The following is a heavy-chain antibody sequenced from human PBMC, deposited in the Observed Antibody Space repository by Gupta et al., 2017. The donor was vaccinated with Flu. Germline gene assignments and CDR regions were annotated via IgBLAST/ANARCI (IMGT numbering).Heavy chain of an antibody. V-gene: IGHV4-59*01. CDR1: GGSISSYY. CDR2: IYHSGST. CDR3: ARAPSQYCTSTTCSPYYFDY. D-gene: IGHD2-2*01. J-gene: IGHJ4*02. Sequence: QVQLQESGPGLVKPSETLSLTCSVSGGSISSYYWGWIRQPPGKGLEWIAYIYHSGSTYYNPSLKSRVTISIDTSEKQFSLKVNSVTAADTAVYYCARAPSQYCTSTTCSPYYFDYWGQGTLVTASS.